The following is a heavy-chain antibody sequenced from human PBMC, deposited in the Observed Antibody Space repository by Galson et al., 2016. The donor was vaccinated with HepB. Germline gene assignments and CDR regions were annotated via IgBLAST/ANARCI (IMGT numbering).Heavy chain of an antibody. V-gene: IGHV3-21*06. CDR1: GFSFDSYR. CDR2: ISSDRSYI. J-gene: IGHJ4*02. D-gene: IGHD6-19*01. CDR3: ARATSSSGWTPSFGY. Sequence: SLRLSCAASGFSFDSYRMNWVRQAPGEGLEWVSFISSDRSYIYYADSVKGRFTISRDNAKNSLFLQINSLRVDDTAVYYCARATSSSGWTPSFGYWGQGTLVTVSS.